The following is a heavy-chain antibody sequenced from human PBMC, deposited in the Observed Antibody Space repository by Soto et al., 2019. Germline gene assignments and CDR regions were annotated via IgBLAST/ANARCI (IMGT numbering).Heavy chain of an antibody. CDR2: IYYSGST. D-gene: IGHD6-6*01. CDR3: ARHRIAARRYGMDV. CDR1: GGSISSSSYY. Sequence: SETLSLTCTASGGSISSSSYYWGWIRQPPGKGLEWIGSIYYSGSTYYNPSLKSRVTISVDTSKNQFSLKLSSVTAADTAVYYCARHRIAARRYGMDVWGQGTTVTVSS. V-gene: IGHV4-39*01. J-gene: IGHJ6*02.